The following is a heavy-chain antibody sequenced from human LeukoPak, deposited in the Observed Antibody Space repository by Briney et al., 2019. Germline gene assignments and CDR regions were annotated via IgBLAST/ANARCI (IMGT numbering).Heavy chain of an antibody. D-gene: IGHD6-19*01. V-gene: IGHV1-2*02. Sequence: ASVKVSCKASGCTFTGYYMHWVRQAPGQGLEWMGWINPNSGGTNYAQKFQGRVTMTRDTSISTAYMELSRLRSDDTAVYYCAHVIAVAGTTTDAFDIWGQGTMVTVSS. CDR2: INPNSGGT. CDR1: GCTFTGYY. J-gene: IGHJ3*02. CDR3: AHVIAVAGTTTDAFDI.